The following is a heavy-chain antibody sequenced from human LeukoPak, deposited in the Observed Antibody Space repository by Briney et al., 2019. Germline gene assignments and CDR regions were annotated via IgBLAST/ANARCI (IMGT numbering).Heavy chain of an antibody. CDR2: ISYDGSNK. D-gene: IGHD6-13*01. V-gene: IGHV3-30-3*01. Sequence: GGSLRLSCAASGFTFSSYAMHWVRQAPGKGLVWVAVISYDGSNKYYADSVKGRFTISRDNSKNTLYLQMNSLRAEDTAVYYCARDDRSGIALPTSWGQGTLVTVSS. CDR1: GFTFSSYA. J-gene: IGHJ4*02. CDR3: ARDDRSGIALPTS.